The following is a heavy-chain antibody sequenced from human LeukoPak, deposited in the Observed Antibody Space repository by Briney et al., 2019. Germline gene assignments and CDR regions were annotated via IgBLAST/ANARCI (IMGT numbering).Heavy chain of an antibody. V-gene: IGHV3-23*01. CDR2: IGGSGGNT. Sequence: PGGSLRLSCAASGFTFTDYAMAWVRQTPGKGLEWVSSIGGSGGNTYYADSVKGRFTISRDNSKNTLYLQMNSLRAEDTAVYYCAKGRAVFHMLNSFDYWGQGTLVTVSS. D-gene: IGHD2-8*01. CDR3: AKGRAVFHMLNSFDY. J-gene: IGHJ4*02. CDR1: GFTFTDYA.